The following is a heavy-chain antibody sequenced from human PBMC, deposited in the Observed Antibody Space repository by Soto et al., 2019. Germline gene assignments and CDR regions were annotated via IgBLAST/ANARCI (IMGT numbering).Heavy chain of an antibody. CDR2: IYYSGST. CDR3: ARSQALGNYYYYMDV. J-gene: IGHJ6*03. V-gene: IGHV4-39*01. Sequence: SETPSLTCTVSGGSISSSSYYWGWIRQPPGKGLEWIGSIYYSGSTYYNPSLKSRVTISVDTSKNQFSLKLSSVTAADTAVYYCARSQALGNYYYYMDVWGKGTTVTVSS. D-gene: IGHD3-10*01. CDR1: GGSISSSSYY.